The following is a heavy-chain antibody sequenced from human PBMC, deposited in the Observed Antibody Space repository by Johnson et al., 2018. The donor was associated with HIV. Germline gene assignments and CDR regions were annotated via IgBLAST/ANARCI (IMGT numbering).Heavy chain of an antibody. CDR2: IYNDGSRT. J-gene: IGHJ3*02. D-gene: IGHD6-13*01. CDR3: ASGWGIEASDAFDI. Sequence: VQLVESGGGLVQPGGSLRLSCAASGFAFRTYWMVWVRQVPGKRPVWVARIYNDGSRTTYADSVRGRFTISRDNAKYTVDLQMNSLRAEDTAVYYCASGWGIEASDAFDIWGQGTMVIVSS. CDR1: GFAFRTYW. V-gene: IGHV3-74*03.